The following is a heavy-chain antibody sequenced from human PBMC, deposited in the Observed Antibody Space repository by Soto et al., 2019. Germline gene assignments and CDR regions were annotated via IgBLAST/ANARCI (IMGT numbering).Heavy chain of an antibody. Sequence: QVQLLESGGGLVKPGGSLRLSCAAPGFTVSGYYMGWIRQPPGKGLEWISYISSDSSHTNHADSVKGRFTISRDNAKNSLYLQMNSLRAEDTAVYFCATGQQVRMADIWGQGTMVTVSS. CDR1: GFTVSGYY. CDR2: ISSDSSHT. J-gene: IGHJ3*02. CDR3: ATGQQVRMADI. D-gene: IGHD6-13*01. V-gene: IGHV3-11*03.